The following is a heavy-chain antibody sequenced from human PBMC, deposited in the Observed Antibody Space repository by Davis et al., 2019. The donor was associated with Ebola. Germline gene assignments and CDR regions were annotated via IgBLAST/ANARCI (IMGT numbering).Heavy chain of an antibody. D-gene: IGHD5-12*01. CDR1: EYTFTSYD. CDR2: MNPKSGNT. J-gene: IGHJ3*02. V-gene: IGHV1-8*01. Sequence: ASVKVSCKASEYTFTSYDINWVRQATGQGLEWVGWMNPKSGNTGYAEKFQGRVTVTRDTSTTTVYMDLSSLRSEDTALYYCTTPGGQDSGYDVFDIWGQGTMVTVSS. CDR3: TTPGGQDSGYDVFDI.